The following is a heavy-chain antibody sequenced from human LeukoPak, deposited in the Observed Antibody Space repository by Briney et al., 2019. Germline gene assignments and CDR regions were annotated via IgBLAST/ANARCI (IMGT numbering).Heavy chain of an antibody. CDR2: INHSGST. D-gene: IGHD3-22*01. V-gene: IGHV4-34*01. Sequence: PSETLSLTCAVYGGSFRGYYWSWIRQPPGEGVEGIGDINHSGSTNYNPSLKSRVTISVDTSKNQFSLKLSSVTAADTAVYYCARGSREAGQYYDSSGYSDYWGQGTLVTVSS. J-gene: IGHJ4*02. CDR3: ARGSREAGQYYDSSGYSDY. CDR1: GGSFRGYY.